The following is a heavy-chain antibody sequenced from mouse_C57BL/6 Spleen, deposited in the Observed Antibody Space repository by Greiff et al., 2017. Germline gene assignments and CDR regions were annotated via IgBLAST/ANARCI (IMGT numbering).Heavy chain of an antibody. D-gene: IGHD1-1*01. J-gene: IGHJ2*01. CDR1: GYTFTSYW. CDR3: ARSYVYYYGSPHFDY. Sequence: QVQLQQPGAELVKPGASVKLSCKASGYTFTSYWMHWVKQRPGQGLEWIGMIHPNSGSTNYNEKFKSKATLTVDKSSSTAYMKLSSLTSEDSAVYYGARSYVYYYGSPHFDYWGQGTTLTVSS. V-gene: IGHV1-64*01. CDR2: IHPNSGST.